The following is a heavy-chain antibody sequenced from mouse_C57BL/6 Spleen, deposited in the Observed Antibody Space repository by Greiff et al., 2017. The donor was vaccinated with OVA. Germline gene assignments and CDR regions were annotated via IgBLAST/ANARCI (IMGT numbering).Heavy chain of an antibody. CDR3: AREALYGSNYNWYFDV. D-gene: IGHD1-1*01. J-gene: IGHJ1*03. Sequence: EVKLVESGGGLVKPGGSLKLSCAASGFTFSSYAMSWVRQTPEQRLEWVATISDGGSYTYYPDNVKGRFTISRDNAKNNLYLQMSQLKSEDTAMYYCAREALYGSNYNWYFDVWGTGTTVTVSS. CDR2: ISDGGSYT. CDR1: GFTFSSYA. V-gene: IGHV5-4*01.